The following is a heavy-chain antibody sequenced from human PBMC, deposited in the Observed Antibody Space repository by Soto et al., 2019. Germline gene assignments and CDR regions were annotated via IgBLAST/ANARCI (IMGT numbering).Heavy chain of an antibody. D-gene: IGHD3-10*01. Sequence: QVQLVQSGAEVKKPGASVKVSCKTSGYTFSNYGITWVRQAPVQGLEWMGWISGYNGNTNYAQKLQGRVTMTTDTSTSTAYMELRNLRSDDTAIYSCARDISMVRDWGQGTLVTVSS. J-gene: IGHJ4*02. CDR1: GYTFSNYG. CDR2: ISGYNGNT. V-gene: IGHV1-18*01. CDR3: ARDISMVRD.